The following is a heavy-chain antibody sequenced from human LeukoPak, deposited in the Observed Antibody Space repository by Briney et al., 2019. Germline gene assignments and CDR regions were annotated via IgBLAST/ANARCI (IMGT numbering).Heavy chain of an antibody. CDR2: INHSGST. Sequence: SETLSLTCTVSGGSISSYYWSWIRQPPGKGLEWIGEINHSGSTNYNPSLKSRVTISVDTSKNQFSLKLSSVTAADTAVYYCARGGGHSTRGRKGGWFDPWGQGTLVTVSS. V-gene: IGHV4-34*01. CDR1: GGSISSYY. CDR3: ARGGGHSTRGRKGGWFDP. D-gene: IGHD3-10*01. J-gene: IGHJ5*02.